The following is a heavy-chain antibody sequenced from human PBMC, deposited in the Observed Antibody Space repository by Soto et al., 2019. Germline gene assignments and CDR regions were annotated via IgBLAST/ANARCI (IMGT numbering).Heavy chain of an antibody. D-gene: IGHD1-1*01. CDR2: ISYDGSNK. Sequence: QVQLVESGGGVVQPGRSLRLSCAASGFTFSSYGMHWVRQAPGKGLEWVAVISYDGSNKYYADSVKGRFTISRDNSKNTLYLQMNSLRAEDTAVYYCAKDRGYSTWGQGTLVTVSS. CDR1: GFTFSSYG. V-gene: IGHV3-30*18. J-gene: IGHJ5*02. CDR3: AKDRGYST.